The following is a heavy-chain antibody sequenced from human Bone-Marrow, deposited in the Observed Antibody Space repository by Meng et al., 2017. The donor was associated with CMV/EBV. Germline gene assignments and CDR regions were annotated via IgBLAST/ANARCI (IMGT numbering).Heavy chain of an antibody. J-gene: IGHJ6*02. CDR3: ARGRYDFWSGYPLYYYYYGMYV. CDR2: IYYSGST. Sequence: SETLSLTCTVSGGPISSSSYYWGWIRQPPGKGLEWIGSIYYSGSTYYNTSLKSRVTISVDTSKNQFSLKLSSVTAADTAVYYCARGRYDFWSGYPLYYYYYGMYVWGQGTTVTVSS. V-gene: IGHV4-39*07. D-gene: IGHD3-3*01. CDR1: GGPISSSSYY.